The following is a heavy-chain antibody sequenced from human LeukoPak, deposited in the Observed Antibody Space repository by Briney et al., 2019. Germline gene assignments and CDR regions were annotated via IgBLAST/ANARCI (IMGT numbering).Heavy chain of an antibody. CDR1: GFSFSTYA. J-gene: IGHJ4*02. Sequence: PGGSLRLSCAASGFSFSTYAMSWVRQAPGKGLEWVSGIRGSGGGAYYADSVKGRFTISRDNSKNTLYLHMNSLRAEDTAVYYCAKDPPGSRIIMAAFDYWGRGTLVTVSS. CDR3: AKDPPGSRIIMAAFDY. V-gene: IGHV3-23*01. D-gene: IGHD3-10*01. CDR2: IRGSGGGA.